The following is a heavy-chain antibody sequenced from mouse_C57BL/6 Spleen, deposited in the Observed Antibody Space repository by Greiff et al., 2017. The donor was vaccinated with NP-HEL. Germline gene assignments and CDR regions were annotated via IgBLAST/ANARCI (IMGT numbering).Heavy chain of an antibody. D-gene: IGHD2-5*01. CDR3: ARRGAYYSNYDAMDY. CDR2: ISSGSSTI. CDR1: GFTFSDYG. V-gene: IGHV5-17*01. Sequence: EVNVVESGGGLVKPGGSLKLSCAASGFTFSDYGMHWVRQAPEKGLEWVAYISSGSSTIYYADTVKGRFTISRDNAKNTPFLQMTSLRSEDTAMYCCARRGAYYSNYDAMDYWGQGTSVTVSS. J-gene: IGHJ4*01.